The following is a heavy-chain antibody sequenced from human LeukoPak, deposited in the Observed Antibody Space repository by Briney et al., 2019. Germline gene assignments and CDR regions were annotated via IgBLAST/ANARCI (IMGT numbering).Heavy chain of an antibody. J-gene: IGHJ4*02. CDR3: AKDRTITMIVVVIIIFDY. CDR1: GFTFSSYA. D-gene: IGHD3-22*01. V-gene: IGHV3-23*01. Sequence: GGSLRLSCAASGFTFSSYAMSWVRQAPGKGLEWVSAISGSGGSTYYADSVKGRFTISRDNSKNTLYLQMNSLRAEDTAVYYCAKDRTITMIVVVIIIFDYWGQGTLVTVSS. CDR2: ISGSGGST.